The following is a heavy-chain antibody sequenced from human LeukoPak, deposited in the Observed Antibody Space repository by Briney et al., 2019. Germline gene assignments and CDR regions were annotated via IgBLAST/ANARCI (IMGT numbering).Heavy chain of an antibody. Sequence: SETLSLTCTVSGGSISSYYWSWIRQPPGKGLEWIGYIYYSGSTYYNPSLKSRVTISVDTSKNQFSLKLSSVTAADTAVYYCARHVTLVGDNWFDPWGQGTLVTVSS. J-gene: IGHJ5*02. V-gene: IGHV4-59*04. CDR3: ARHVTLVGDNWFDP. CDR2: IYYSGST. D-gene: IGHD1-26*01. CDR1: GGSISSYY.